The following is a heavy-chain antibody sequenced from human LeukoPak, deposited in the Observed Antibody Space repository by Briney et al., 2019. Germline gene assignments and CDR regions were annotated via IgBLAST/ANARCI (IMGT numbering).Heavy chain of an antibody. J-gene: IGHJ3*02. D-gene: IGHD2-2*03. CDR1: GYSISSGYY. CDR3: ARDGYCSSTSCYAGDDAFDI. CDR2: IYHSGST. Sequence: SETLSLTCAVSGYSISSGYYWGWIRQPPGKGLEWVGSIYHSGSTYYNPSLKSRVTISVDTSKNQFSLKLSSVTAADTAVYYCARDGYCSSTSCYAGDDAFDIWGQGTMVTVSS. V-gene: IGHV4-38-2*02.